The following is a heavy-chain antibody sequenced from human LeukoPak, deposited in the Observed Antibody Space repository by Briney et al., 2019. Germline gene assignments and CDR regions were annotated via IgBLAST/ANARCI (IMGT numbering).Heavy chain of an antibody. Sequence: SETLSLTCTVSGGSISSYYWSWIRQPAGKGLEWIGRIYSSGSTNYNPSLKSRVTMSVDTSKNQFSLKLNSVTAADTAVYYCARDPHYYYYMDVWGKGATVTVSS. CDR2: IYSSGST. CDR3: ARDPHYYYYMDV. CDR1: GGSISSYY. V-gene: IGHV4-4*07. J-gene: IGHJ6*03.